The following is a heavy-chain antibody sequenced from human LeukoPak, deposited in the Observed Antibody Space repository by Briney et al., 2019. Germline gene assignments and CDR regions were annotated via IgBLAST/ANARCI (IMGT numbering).Heavy chain of an antibody. CDR1: GYSVSSGYY. CDR3: ARAPGSGWSD. V-gene: IGHV4-38-2*02. Sequence: SETLSLTCIVSGYSVSSGYYWGWSRRSPGKGLEWFAAVSNSGTTYYSPSLKGRVTISLDTFKNEFSLRLTSVTAADTGVYYCARAPGSGWSDWGQGARVTVSS. CDR2: VSNSGTT. J-gene: IGHJ4*02. D-gene: IGHD6-19*01.